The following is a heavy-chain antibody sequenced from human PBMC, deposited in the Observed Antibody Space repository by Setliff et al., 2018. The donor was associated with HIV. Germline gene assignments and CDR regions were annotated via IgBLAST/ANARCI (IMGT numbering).Heavy chain of an antibody. CDR2: IYYSGST. CDR3: GRQFRYPSIAVAGIDY. V-gene: IGHV4-39*01. CDR1: AGSIRSSTYY. Sequence: LSLTCTVSAGSIRSSTYYWAWIRQPPGKGLEWIGTIYYSGSTYYNPSLKSRATISVDMSKNQFSLRLSSVTAADTAMYYCGRQFRYPSIAVAGIDYWGQGTLVTVSS. J-gene: IGHJ4*02. D-gene: IGHD6-19*01.